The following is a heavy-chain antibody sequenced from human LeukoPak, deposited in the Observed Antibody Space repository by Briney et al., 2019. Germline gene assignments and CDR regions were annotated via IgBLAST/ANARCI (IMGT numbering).Heavy chain of an antibody. Sequence: SETLSLTCTVSGDSITNYYWNWIRQPAGKGLEWVGRIYASGSTNYNPSLKSRVTMSVDTSKNQFSLKLSSVTAADTAVYYCARGSTRDYYYYMDVWGKGTTVTVSS. CDR2: IYASGST. J-gene: IGHJ6*03. CDR1: GDSITNYY. D-gene: IGHD2-2*01. V-gene: IGHV4-4*07. CDR3: ARGSTRDYYYYMDV.